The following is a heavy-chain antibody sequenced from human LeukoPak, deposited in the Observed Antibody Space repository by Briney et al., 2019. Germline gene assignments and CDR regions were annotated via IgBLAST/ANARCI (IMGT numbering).Heavy chain of an antibody. CDR1: GFTFSSYA. D-gene: IGHD3-22*01. CDR3: AKEVTMIVVPPSWFDP. J-gene: IGHJ5*02. CDR2: ISGSGGST. V-gene: IGHV3-23*01. Sequence: PGGPLRLSCAASGFTFSSYAMSWVRQAPGKGLEWVSGISGSGGSTYYADSVKGRFTISRDNSKNTLYLQMNSLRAEDTAVYYCAKEVTMIVVPPSWFDPWGQGTLVTVSS.